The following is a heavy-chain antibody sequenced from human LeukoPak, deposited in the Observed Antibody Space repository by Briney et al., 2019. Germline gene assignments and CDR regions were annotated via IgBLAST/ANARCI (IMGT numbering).Heavy chain of an antibody. Sequence: PGGSLRLSCAASGFTFASYAMNWVRQAPGKGLEWVSVIYSGGSTYYADSVKGRFTISRDNSKNTLYLQMNSLRAEDTAVYYCARGGSYPYYYYYGMNVWGQGTTVTVSS. J-gene: IGHJ6*02. V-gene: IGHV3-53*01. CDR3: ARGGSYPYYYYYGMNV. CDR1: GFTFASYA. D-gene: IGHD1-26*01. CDR2: IYSGGST.